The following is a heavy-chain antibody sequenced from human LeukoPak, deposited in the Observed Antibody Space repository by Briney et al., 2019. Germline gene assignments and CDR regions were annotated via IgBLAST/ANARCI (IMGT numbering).Heavy chain of an antibody. CDR2: INTNTGNP. Sequence: ASVKVSCKASGYTFTSYAMNWVRQAPGQGLEWMGWINTNTGNPTYAQGFTGRFVFSLDTSVSTAYLQISSLKAEDTAAYYCASATNLYYSSGFYPFDYWGQGTLVTVSS. CDR1: GYTFTSYA. CDR3: ASATNLYYSSGFYPFDY. V-gene: IGHV7-4-1*02. D-gene: IGHD6-19*01. J-gene: IGHJ4*02.